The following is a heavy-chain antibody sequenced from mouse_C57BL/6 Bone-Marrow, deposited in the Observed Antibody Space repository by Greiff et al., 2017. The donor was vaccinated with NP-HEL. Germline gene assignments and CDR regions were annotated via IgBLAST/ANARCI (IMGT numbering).Heavy chain of an antibody. V-gene: IGHV1-52*01. Sequence: QVQLQQPGAELVRPGSSVKLSCKASGYTFTSYWMHWVKQRPIQGLEWIGNIDPSDSETHYNQKFKDKATLTVDTSSSTAYMQLSSLTSEDSAVYYCARGGGWLLSPWFAYWGQGTLVTVSA. CDR2: IDPSDSET. CDR1: GYTFTSYW. J-gene: IGHJ3*01. CDR3: ARGGGWLLSPWFAY. D-gene: IGHD2-3*01.